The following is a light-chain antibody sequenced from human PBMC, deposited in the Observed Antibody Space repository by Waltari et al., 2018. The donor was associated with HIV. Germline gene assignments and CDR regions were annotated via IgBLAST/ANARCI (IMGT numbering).Light chain of an antibody. Sequence: SYDLTHTPSVSVSPGQTSRINGPRGVLPETFSCWYRQKAGQAPDLLIYKDIQRASGIPERISGSGSGTRVTLTISGVQAEDEGDYFCQSTDFDGTWVFGGGTKLTVL. V-gene: IGLV3-25*03. J-gene: IGLJ3*02. CDR3: QSTDFDGTWV. CDR2: KDI. CDR1: VLPETF.